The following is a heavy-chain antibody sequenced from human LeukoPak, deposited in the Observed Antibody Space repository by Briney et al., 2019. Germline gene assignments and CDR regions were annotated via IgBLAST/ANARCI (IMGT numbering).Heavy chain of an antibody. J-gene: IGHJ6*03. CDR3: ARDRHRPLYYYYMDV. V-gene: IGHV1-69*06. CDR2: IIPIFGTA. CDR1: GGTFSSYA. Sequence: SVKVSCKASGGTFSSYAISWVRQAPGQGLEWMGRIIPIFGTANYAQKFQGRVTITADKSTSTAYMELSSLRSEDTAVYYCARDRHRPLYYYYMDVWGKGTTVTVSS.